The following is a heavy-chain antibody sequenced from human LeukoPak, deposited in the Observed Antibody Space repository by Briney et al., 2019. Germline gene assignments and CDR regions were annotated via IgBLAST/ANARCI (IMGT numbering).Heavy chain of an antibody. V-gene: IGHV1-8*03. CDR1: GYTCTSYD. Sequence: ASVKVSCKASGYTCTSYDINWVRQATGQGLKWMGWMNPNSGNTGYAQKFQGRVTITRNTSISTAYMELSSLRSEDTAVYYCARGRRGGARDYFDYWGQGTLVTVSS. J-gene: IGHJ4*02. CDR2: MNPNSGNT. CDR3: ARGRRGGARDYFDY. D-gene: IGHD1-26*01.